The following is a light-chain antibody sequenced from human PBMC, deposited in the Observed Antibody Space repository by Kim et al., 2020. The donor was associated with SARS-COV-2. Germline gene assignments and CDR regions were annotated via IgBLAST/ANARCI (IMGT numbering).Light chain of an antibody. Sequence: QLVLTQPPSASASLGASVTLTCTLSSGYSNYKVDWYQQRPGKGPRFVMRVGTGGIVGSKGDGIPDRFSVLGSGLNRYLTIKNIQEEDEGDYHCGADHGSGSNVVYVFGTGTTVTVL. J-gene: IGLJ1*01. CDR2: VGTGGIVG. CDR3: GADHGSGSNVVYV. V-gene: IGLV9-49*01. CDR1: SGYSNYK.